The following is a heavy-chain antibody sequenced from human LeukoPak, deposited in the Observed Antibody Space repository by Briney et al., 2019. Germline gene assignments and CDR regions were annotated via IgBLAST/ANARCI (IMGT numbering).Heavy chain of an antibody. J-gene: IGHJ4*02. V-gene: IGHV4-34*01. CDR3: ARVQYSSSRPLDY. D-gene: IGHD6-6*01. CDR2: INHSGST. Sequence: PSETLSLTCAVYGGSFSGYYWSWIRQPPGKGLEWIGEINHSGSTNYNPSLKSRVTISVDTSKNQFSLKLSSVTAADTAVYYCARVQYSSSRPLDYWGQRTLVTVSS. CDR1: GGSFSGYY.